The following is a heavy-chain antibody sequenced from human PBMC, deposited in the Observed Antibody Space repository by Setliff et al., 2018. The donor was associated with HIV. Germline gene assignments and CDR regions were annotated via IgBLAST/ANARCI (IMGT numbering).Heavy chain of an antibody. CDR2: IIPILGIA. Sequence: SVKVSCKASGGTFSSYAISWVRQAPGQGLEWMGGIIPILGIANYAQKFQGRVTITADKSTSTAYMELSSLRSEDTAVYYCAREYGSGSYNWFDPWGQGTLVTVSS. V-gene: IGHV1-69*10. CDR3: AREYGSGSYNWFDP. J-gene: IGHJ5*02. D-gene: IGHD3-10*01. CDR1: GGTFSSYA.